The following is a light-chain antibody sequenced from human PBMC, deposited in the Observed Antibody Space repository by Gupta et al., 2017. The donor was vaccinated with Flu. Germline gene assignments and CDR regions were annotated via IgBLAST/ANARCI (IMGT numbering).Light chain of an antibody. CDR1: QSISSY. Sequence: SVGDRVTITFRASQSISSYLNWYQQKPGKAPKLLIYAASRLQSGVPSRFSVSGSGTDFTLTISSLQPEDFATYYCQQSYSTPRTFGQGTKVEIK. V-gene: IGKV1-39*01. CDR3: QQSYSTPRT. J-gene: IGKJ1*01. CDR2: AAS.